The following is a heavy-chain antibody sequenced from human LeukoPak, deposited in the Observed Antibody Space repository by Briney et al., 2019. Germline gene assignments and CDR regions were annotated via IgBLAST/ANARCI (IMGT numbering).Heavy chain of an antibody. D-gene: IGHD2-8*01. V-gene: IGHV3-33*01. J-gene: IGHJ4*02. Sequence: GRSLRLSCAASGFTFSSYGMHWVRQAPGKGLEWVAVIWYDGSNKYYADSVKGRFTISRDNSKNTLYLQMNSLRAEDTAVYYCARDPCTNGVCYPYFDYWGQGTLVTVSS. CDR3: ARDPCTNGVCYPYFDY. CDR2: IWYDGSNK. CDR1: GFTFSSYG.